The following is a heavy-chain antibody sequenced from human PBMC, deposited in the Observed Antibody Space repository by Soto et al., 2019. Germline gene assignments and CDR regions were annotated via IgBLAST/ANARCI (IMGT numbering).Heavy chain of an antibody. CDR3: SIRVAAAGNFDY. D-gene: IGHD6-13*01. V-gene: IGHV4-39*01. CDR1: CGSSSSSIYS. Sequence: TETVSLSITVHCGSSSSSIYSCGWIRQPTGNGLEWIGSIYYSGSTYYTPYLKSRVTISVDTSKNQFSLKLSSVTAAVTAVYYFSIRVAAAGNFDYWCQGTLVT. CDR2: IYYSGST. J-gene: IGHJ4*02.